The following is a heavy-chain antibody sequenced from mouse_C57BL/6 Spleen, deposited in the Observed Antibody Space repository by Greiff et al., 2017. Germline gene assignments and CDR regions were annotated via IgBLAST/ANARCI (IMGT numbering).Heavy chain of an antibody. CDR1: GYTFTSYW. D-gene: IGHD2-3*01. CDR2: IDPDSGGT. V-gene: IGHV1-72*01. J-gene: IGHJ4*01. CDR3: ARKMGTGYAMDY. Sequence: VKLQQPGAELVKPGASVKLSCKASGYTFTSYWMHWVKQRPGRGLEWIGRIDPDSGGTKYNEKFKSKANRTVDKPSSTAYMQLSSLTSEDSAVYYCARKMGTGYAMDYWGQGTSVTVSS.